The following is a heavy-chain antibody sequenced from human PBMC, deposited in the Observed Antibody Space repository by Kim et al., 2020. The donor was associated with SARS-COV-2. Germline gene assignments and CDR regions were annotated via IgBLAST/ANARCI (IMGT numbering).Heavy chain of an antibody. D-gene: IGHD5-18*01. CDR1: GFTFSSYW. CDR2: INSDGSST. J-gene: IGHJ5*02. CDR3: ARGAGAMGTNWFDP. Sequence: GGSLRLSCAASGFTFSSYWMHWVRQAPGKGLVWVSRINSDGSSTSYADSVKGRFTISRDNAKNTLYLQMNSLRAEDTAVYYCARGAGAMGTNWFDPWGQGTLVTVSS. V-gene: IGHV3-74*01.